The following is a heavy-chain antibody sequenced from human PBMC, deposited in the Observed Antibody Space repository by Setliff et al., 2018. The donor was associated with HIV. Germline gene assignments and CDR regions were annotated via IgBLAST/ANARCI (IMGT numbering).Heavy chain of an antibody. CDR2: INEDSGST. Sequence: EASVKVSCKASGYTFANYAMHWVRQAPGPSLEWMGWINEDSGSTRYSQRFQGRGTITRDTSASTVYMELNSLRSEDTALYYCASAMHRAPPDFDYWGQGTLVTVSS. CDR3: ASAMHRAPPDFDY. V-gene: IGHV1-3*01. CDR1: GYTFANYA. J-gene: IGHJ4*02.